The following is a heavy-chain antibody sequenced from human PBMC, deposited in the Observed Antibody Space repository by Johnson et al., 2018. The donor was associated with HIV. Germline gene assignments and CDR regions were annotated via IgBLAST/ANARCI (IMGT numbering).Heavy chain of an antibody. J-gene: IGHJ3*02. D-gene: IGHD2-2*01. Sequence: VQLVESGGGVVRPGGSLRLSCAASGFTFSRYWMDWVRQAPGKGLVWVSRIKSDGSSTAYADSVKDRFTISRDNAKNTLYLQMNSLRGEDTAVYYCARGIQPDAFDIWGQGTMVTVSS. CDR1: GFTFSRYW. CDR3: ARGIQPDAFDI. V-gene: IGHV3-74*02. CDR2: IKSDGSST.